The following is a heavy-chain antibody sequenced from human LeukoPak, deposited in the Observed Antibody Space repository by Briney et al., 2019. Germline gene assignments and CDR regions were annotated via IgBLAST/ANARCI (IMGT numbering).Heavy chain of an antibody. CDR1: GYSLISYW. CDR3: ARGYCSSTSCEDY. V-gene: IGHV5-51*01. Sequence: GESLKISCKGSGYSLISYWIGWVRQMPGKGLEWMGIIYPGDSDTRYSPSFQGQVTISADKSISTAYLQWSSLKASGTAMYYCARGYCSSTSCEDYWGQGTLVTVSS. D-gene: IGHD2-2*01. J-gene: IGHJ4*02. CDR2: IYPGDSDT.